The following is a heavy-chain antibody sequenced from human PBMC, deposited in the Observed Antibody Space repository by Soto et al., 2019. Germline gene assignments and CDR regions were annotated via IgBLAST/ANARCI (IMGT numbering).Heavy chain of an antibody. V-gene: IGHV4-31*03. D-gene: IGHD3-10*01. J-gene: IGHJ6*02. Sequence: PSETLSLTCTVSGGSISSGGYYWSWIRQHPGKGLEWIGYIYYSGSTYYNPSLKSRVTISVDTSKNQFSLKLSSVTAADTAVYYCARGGPYYYGSGSYERGYGMDVWGQGTTVTVSS. CDR1: GGSISSGGYY. CDR2: IYYSGST. CDR3: ARGGPYYYGSGSYERGYGMDV.